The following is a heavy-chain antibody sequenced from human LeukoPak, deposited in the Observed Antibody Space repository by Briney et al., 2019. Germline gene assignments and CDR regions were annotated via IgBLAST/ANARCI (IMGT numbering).Heavy chain of an antibody. CDR1: GFTFSTNA. Sequence: PGGSLRLSCAVSGFTFSTNAMSWVRQAPGKGLEWVSGISVSGDETYYTDSVKGRFTISRDNSKNTLYLRMNSLRAEDTAIYHCVKSAGWEHRFGPWGQGTQVTVSS. V-gene: IGHV3-23*01. D-gene: IGHD1-26*01. CDR3: VKSAGWEHRFGP. CDR2: ISVSGDET. J-gene: IGHJ5*02.